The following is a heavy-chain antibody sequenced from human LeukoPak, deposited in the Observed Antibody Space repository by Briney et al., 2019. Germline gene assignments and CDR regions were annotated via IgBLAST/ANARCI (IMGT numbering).Heavy chain of an antibody. Sequence: GGSLRLSCAASGFTFSSYSMNWVRQAPGKGLEWVSYISSSSSTIYYADSVKGRFTISRDNAKNSLYLQMNSLRAEDTAVYYCARWITMVRGDAFDIWGQGTTVTISS. V-gene: IGHV3-48*01. CDR1: GFTFSSYS. CDR3: ARWITMVRGDAFDI. J-gene: IGHJ3*02. D-gene: IGHD3-10*01. CDR2: ISSSSSTI.